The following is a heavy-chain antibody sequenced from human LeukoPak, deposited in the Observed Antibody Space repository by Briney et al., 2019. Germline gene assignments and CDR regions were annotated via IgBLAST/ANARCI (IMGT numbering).Heavy chain of an antibody. J-gene: IGHJ6*03. CDR3: ARGPYYDRGVYYYYYMDV. CDR1: GGSISSYY. Sequence: PSETLSLTCTVSGGSISSYYWSWIRQPAGKGLEWIGRIYTSGSTNYNPSLKSRVTMSVDTSKNQFSLKLSSVTAADTAVYYCARGPYYDRGVYYYYYMDVWGKGTTVTVSS. V-gene: IGHV4-4*07. CDR2: IYTSGST. D-gene: IGHD3-22*01.